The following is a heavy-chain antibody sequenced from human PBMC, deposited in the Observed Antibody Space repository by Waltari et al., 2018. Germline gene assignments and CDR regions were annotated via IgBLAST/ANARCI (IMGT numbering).Heavy chain of an antibody. J-gene: IGHJ4*02. CDR2: ISGSGGGT. CDR3: AADLGSGGYYLVHFDY. CDR1: GFPFCSFA. Sequence: EVQLLESGGGLVQPGGSLRLSCATSGFPFCSFAMNWVRQAPGKGRQWVSGISGSGGGTFYVDSVKGRFTISRDNSKNTLYLQMNSLRAEDTALYYCAADLGSGGYYLVHFDYWGQGTLVTVSS. V-gene: IGHV3-23*01. D-gene: IGHD3-22*01.